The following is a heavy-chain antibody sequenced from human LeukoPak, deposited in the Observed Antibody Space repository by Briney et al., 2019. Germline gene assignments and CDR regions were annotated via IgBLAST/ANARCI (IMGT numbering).Heavy chain of an antibody. CDR2: ITGSSSFI. D-gene: IGHD3-22*01. J-gene: IGHJ5*02. CDR1: GFTFSTYS. Sequence: GGSLRLSCAAFGFTFSTYSMNWVRQAPGKGLEWVSSITGSSSFIYYVDSVKGRFTISRDNAKNSLHLQMNSLRAEDTAVYYCARNYDSSGYGYNWFDPWGQGTLVTVSS. CDR3: ARNYDSSGYGYNWFDP. V-gene: IGHV3-21*01.